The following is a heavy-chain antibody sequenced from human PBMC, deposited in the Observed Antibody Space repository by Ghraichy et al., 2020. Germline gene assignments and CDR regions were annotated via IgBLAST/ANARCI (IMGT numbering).Heavy chain of an antibody. Sequence: ASVKVSCKASGYTFTGYYMHWVRQAPGQGLEWMGWINPNSGGTNYAQKFQGRVTMTRDTSISTAYMELSRLRSDDTAVYYCVVWFGELLLDYYYYGMDVWGQGTTVTVSS. D-gene: IGHD3-10*01. V-gene: IGHV1-2*02. CDR2: INPNSGGT. CDR1: GYTFTGYY. J-gene: IGHJ6*02. CDR3: VVWFGELLLDYYYYGMDV.